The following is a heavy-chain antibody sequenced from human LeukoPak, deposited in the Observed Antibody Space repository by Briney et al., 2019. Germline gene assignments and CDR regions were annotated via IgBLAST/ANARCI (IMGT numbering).Heavy chain of an antibody. CDR3: ARDYTYYDILTGYPYWYFDL. CDR1: GFTFSSYW. V-gene: IGHV3-7*01. CDR2: IKQDGSEK. Sequence: PGGSLRLSCAASGFTFSSYWMSWVRQAPGKGLEWVANIKQDGSEKYYVDSVKGRFTIARDNTKNSLCLQMNSLRAEDTAVYYCARDYTYYDILTGYPYWYFDLWGRGTLVTVSS. J-gene: IGHJ2*01. D-gene: IGHD3-9*01.